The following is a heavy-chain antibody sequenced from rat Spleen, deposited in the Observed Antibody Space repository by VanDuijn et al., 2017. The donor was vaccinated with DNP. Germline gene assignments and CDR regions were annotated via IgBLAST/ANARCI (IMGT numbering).Heavy chain of an antibody. CDR1: GFTFSNYG. V-gene: IGHV5-29*01. Sequence: EVQLVESGGGLVQPGRSLKLSCAASGFTFSNYGMAWVRQAPTKGLEWVATISYDGSSTWYRDSVKGRFSISGDNAKSTLYLQVDSLRSEDTATYYCARHAYPGHSYFDYWGQGVMVTVSS. CDR2: ISYDGSST. CDR3: ARHAYPGHSYFDY. J-gene: IGHJ2*01. D-gene: IGHD1-4*01.